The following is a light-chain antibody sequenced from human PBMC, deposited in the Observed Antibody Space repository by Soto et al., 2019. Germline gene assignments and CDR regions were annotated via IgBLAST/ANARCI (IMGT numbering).Light chain of an antibody. CDR2: EVS. CDR1: SSDVGGYNY. CDR3: SSYAGSNNMV. V-gene: IGLV2-8*01. Sequence: QSALTQPPSASGSPEQSVTISCTGTSSDVGGYNYVSWYQQHPGKAPKLIMYEVSKWPSGVPDRFSGSKSGNTASLTVSGLQAEDEADYFCSSYAGSNNMVFGGGTKLTVL. J-gene: IGLJ2*01.